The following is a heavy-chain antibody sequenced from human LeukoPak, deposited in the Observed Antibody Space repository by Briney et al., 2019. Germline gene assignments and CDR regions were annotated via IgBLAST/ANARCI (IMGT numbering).Heavy chain of an antibody. CDR3: ASTDFWSGYYAFDI. CDR2: IYYTGGT. CDR1: GASISAYS. J-gene: IGHJ3*02. Sequence: SETLSLTCTVSGASISAYSGTWVRQPPGKGLGWIGYIYYTGGTKYNPSLKSRVTISVDTSNNQFSLKLNSVTAADTAIYYCASTDFWSGYYAFDIWGRGTMVTVSS. D-gene: IGHD3-3*01. V-gene: IGHV4-59*01.